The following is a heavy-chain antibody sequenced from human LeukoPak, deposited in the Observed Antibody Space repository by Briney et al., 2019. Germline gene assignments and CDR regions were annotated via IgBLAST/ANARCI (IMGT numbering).Heavy chain of an antibody. CDR1: GITLSNYG. CDR2: ISGSGGGA. CDR3: ATLVY. Sequence: GGSLRLSCAVSGITLSNYGMSWVRQAPGKGLEWVAGISGSGGGAQYADSVKGRFTISRDNSKNTLYLQMNSLRAEDTAVYYCATLVYWGQGTLVTVSS. J-gene: IGHJ4*02. V-gene: IGHV3-23*01.